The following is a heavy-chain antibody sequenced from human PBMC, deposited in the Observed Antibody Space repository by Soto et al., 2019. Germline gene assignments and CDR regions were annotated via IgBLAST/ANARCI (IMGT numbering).Heavy chain of an antibody. CDR3: SRLGYCSGGSCDMYYYYYYMDV. Sequence: SETLSLTCTVSGGSISSGGYYWSWIRQPPGKGLEWIGYIYYSGSTNYNPSLKSRVTISVDTSKNQFSLKLSSVTAADTAVYYCSRLGYCSGGSCDMYYYYYYMDVWGKGTTVTVSS. CDR2: IYYSGST. D-gene: IGHD2-15*01. CDR1: GGSISSGGYY. J-gene: IGHJ6*03. V-gene: IGHV4-61*08.